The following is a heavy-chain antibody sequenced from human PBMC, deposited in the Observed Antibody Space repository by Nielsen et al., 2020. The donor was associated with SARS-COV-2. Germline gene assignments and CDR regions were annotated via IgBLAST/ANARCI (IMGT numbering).Heavy chain of an antibody. CDR2: ISWNSGSI. Sequence: SLRLSCAASGFTFDDYAMHWVRQAPGKGLEWVSGISWNSGSIGYADSVKGRFTISRDNAKNSLYLQMNSLRAEDTALYYCAKADAFDIWGQGTMVTVSS. CDR1: GFTFDDYA. CDR3: AKADAFDI. J-gene: IGHJ3*02. V-gene: IGHV3-9*01.